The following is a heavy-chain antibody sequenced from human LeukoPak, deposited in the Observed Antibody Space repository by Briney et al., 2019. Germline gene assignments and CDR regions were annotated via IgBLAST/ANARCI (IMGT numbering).Heavy chain of an antibody. V-gene: IGHV4-39*01. CDR1: GGSISSSSYY. J-gene: IGHJ5*02. Sequence: SETLSLTCTVSGGSISSSSYYWGWIRQPPGKGLEWIGSIYYSGSTYYNPSLKSRVTISVDTSKNQFSLKLSSVTAADTAVHYCARHIRYSSSWYSADSEWGKYNWFDPWGQGTLVTVSS. CDR2: IYYSGST. D-gene: IGHD6-13*01. CDR3: ARHIRYSSSWYSADSEWGKYNWFDP.